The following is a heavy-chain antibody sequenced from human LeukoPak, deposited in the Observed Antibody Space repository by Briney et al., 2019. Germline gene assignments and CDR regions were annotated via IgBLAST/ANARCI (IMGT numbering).Heavy chain of an antibody. J-gene: IGHJ4*02. V-gene: IGHV4-30-4*01. CDR1: GGSISSGDYY. Sequence: SETLSLTCIVSGGSISSGDYYWGWIRQPPGKGLEWIGYIYYSGSTYYNPSLKSRVTISVDTSKNQFSLKLSSVTAADTAVYYCARVVVAATIFARSYYFDYWGQGTLVTVSS. D-gene: IGHD2-15*01. CDR3: ARVVVAATIFARSYYFDY. CDR2: IYYSGST.